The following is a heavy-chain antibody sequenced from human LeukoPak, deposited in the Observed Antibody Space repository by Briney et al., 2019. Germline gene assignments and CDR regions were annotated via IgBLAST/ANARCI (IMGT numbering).Heavy chain of an antibody. CDR2: IIPIFGTA. J-gene: IGHJ3*02. Sequence: SVKVSCKASGGTFSSYAISWVRQAPGQGLEWMGGIIPIFGTANYAQKFQGRVTITADESTSTAYMELSSLRSEDTAVYYCARAEPGGYYYDSSGYPYDAFDIWGQGTMVTVSS. D-gene: IGHD3-22*01. CDR3: ARAEPGGYYYDSSGYPYDAFDI. CDR1: GGTFSSYA. V-gene: IGHV1-69*01.